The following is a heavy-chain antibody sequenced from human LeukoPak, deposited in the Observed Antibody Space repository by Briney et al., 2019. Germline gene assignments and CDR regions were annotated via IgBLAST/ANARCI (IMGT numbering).Heavy chain of an antibody. V-gene: IGHV4-59*08. CDR1: GGSFSGYY. J-gene: IGHJ4*02. CDR3: ASIAVAGIIDY. Sequence: SETLSLTCAVYGGSFSGYYRSWIRQPPGKGLEWIGYIYYSGSTNYNPSLKSRVTISVDTSKNQFSLKLSSVTAADTAVYYCASIAVAGIIDYWGQGTLVTVSS. CDR2: IYYSGST. D-gene: IGHD6-19*01.